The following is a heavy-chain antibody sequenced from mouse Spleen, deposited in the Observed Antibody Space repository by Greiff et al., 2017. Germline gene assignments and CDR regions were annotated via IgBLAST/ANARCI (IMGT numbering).Heavy chain of an antibody. V-gene: IGHV1-22*01. J-gene: IGHJ2*01. D-gene: IGHD2-14*01. Sequence: VQLQQSGPELVKPGASVKMSCKASGYTFTDYNMHWVKQSHGKSLEWIGYINPNNGGTSYNQKFKGKATLTVNKSSSTAYMELRSLTSEDSAVYYCARGTYYRYEVYFDYWGQGTTLTVSS. CDR3: ARGTYYRYEVYFDY. CDR1: GYTFTDYN. CDR2: INPNNGGT.